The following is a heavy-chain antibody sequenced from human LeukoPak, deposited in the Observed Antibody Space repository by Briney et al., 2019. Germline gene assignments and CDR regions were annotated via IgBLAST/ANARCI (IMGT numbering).Heavy chain of an antibody. J-gene: IGHJ5*02. CDR2: ISAYNGNT. V-gene: IGHV1-18*01. D-gene: IGHD3-3*01. CDR1: GYTFTSYG. CDR3: ARGTDDYDFWSGSYNWFDP. Sequence: GASVKVSRKASGYTFTSYGISLVRQAPGQGLEWMGWISAYNGNTNYAQKLQGRVTMTTDTSTSTAYMELRSLRSDDTAVYYCARGTDDYDFWSGSYNWFDPWGQGTLVTVSS.